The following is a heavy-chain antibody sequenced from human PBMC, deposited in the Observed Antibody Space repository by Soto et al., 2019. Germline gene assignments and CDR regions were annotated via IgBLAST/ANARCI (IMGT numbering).Heavy chain of an antibody. CDR3: ARPPLPGYSIHFNS. CDR2: VYPRDSDT. CDR1: GYIFIDYW. J-gene: IGHJ4*02. Sequence: PGESLKISCKASGYIFIDYWIGWVRQMPGKGLEWMGIVYPRDSDTRYSPSFQGQVIISADRSTGTAFLQWRSLKASDTALYYCARPPLPGYSIHFNSWGQGTLVTVSS. V-gene: IGHV5-51*01. D-gene: IGHD2-15*01.